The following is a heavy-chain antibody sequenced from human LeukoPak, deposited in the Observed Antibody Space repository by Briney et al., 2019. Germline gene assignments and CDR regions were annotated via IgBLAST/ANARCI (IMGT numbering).Heavy chain of an antibody. Sequence: SETLSLTCSVSGGAISGQYWSWIRQSPGKGLEWIGCIYSSGSTSYNPSLKSRINILIDTSRSQFSLKLSSVTAADTAVYYCARADHNDYGDYGGWFDPWGQGALVTVSS. CDR1: GGAISGQY. V-gene: IGHV4-59*11. D-gene: IGHD4-17*01. J-gene: IGHJ5*02. CDR2: IYSSGST. CDR3: ARADHNDYGDYGGWFDP.